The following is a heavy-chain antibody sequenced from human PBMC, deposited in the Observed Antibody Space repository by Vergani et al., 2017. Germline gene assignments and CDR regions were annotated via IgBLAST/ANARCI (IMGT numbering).Heavy chain of an antibody. CDR3: ARLSMDPRDH. D-gene: IGHD2-2*03. CDR2: INEDGSHT. Sequence: ELQLVESGGGLVQPGGSLRLSCAASGSTVSGNYMTWVRQAPGKGLEWVAKINEDGSHTYHVGSVRGRFTISRDNAKNSLDLQMNSLRVEDTAVYYCARLSMDPRDHWGQGILVTVSS. V-gene: IGHV3-7*01. J-gene: IGHJ4*02. CDR1: GSTVSGNY.